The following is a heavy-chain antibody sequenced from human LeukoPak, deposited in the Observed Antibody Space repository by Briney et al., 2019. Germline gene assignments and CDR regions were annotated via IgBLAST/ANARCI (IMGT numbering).Heavy chain of an antibody. J-gene: IGHJ4*02. CDR3: ARTLSGSNYGPIDY. CDR1: GFTFSNYA. V-gene: IGHV3-23*01. Sequence: GGSLRLSCAASGFTFSNYAMNWVRQAPGKGLEWVSEISGSGGSTYYADSVKGRFTISRDNSKNTLYLRMNSLRAEDTAVYYCARTLSGSNYGPIDYWGQGTLVTVSS. CDR2: ISGSGGST. D-gene: IGHD5-18*01.